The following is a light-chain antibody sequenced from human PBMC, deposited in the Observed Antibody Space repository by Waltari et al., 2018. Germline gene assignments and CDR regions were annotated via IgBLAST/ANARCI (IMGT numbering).Light chain of an antibody. J-gene: IGKJ2*01. CDR2: DSS. CDR1: QGISSD. Sequence: IQLYKSPSSLSASVGDRVTITCRASQGISSDVAWYQQKPGKAPKLLIYDSSMLESGVPSRCSGSGSGTDFTLTISSLQPEDFATYYCQQFNSYPRTFGQGTKLEIK. V-gene: IGKV1-13*02. CDR3: QQFNSYPRT.